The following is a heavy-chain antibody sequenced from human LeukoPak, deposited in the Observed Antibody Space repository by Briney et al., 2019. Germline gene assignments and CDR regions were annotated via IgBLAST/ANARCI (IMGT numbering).Heavy chain of an antibody. D-gene: IGHD6-19*01. CDR2: IYSDGNT. J-gene: IGHJ5*02. CDR3: AGDTHSSSWYDH. CDR1: GFTVSNIY. Sequence: GSLRLSCAVSGFTVSNIYMSWVRQAPGKGLEWVSFIYSDGNTYYGDSVKGRFTLSRDSSRNTLYLQMNSLTVDDTAVYYCAGDTHSSSWYDHWGQGTLVTVSS. V-gene: IGHV3-53*01.